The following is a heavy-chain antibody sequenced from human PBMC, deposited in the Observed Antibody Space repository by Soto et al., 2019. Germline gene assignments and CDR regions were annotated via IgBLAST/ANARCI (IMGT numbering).Heavy chain of an antibody. CDR2: IIPILGTA. V-gene: IGHV1-69*13. CDR1: GGTFSSYA. CDR3: ADYGDALYYYGMDV. D-gene: IGHD4-17*01. J-gene: IGHJ6*02. Sequence: SVKVSCKASGGTFSSYAISWVRQAPGQGLEWMGGIIPILGTANYAQKFQGRVTITADESTSTAYMELSSLRSEDTAVYYCADYGDALYYYGMDVWGQGTTVTVSS.